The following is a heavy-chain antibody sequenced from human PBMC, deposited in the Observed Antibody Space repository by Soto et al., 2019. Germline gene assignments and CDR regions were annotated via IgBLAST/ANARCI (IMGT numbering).Heavy chain of an antibody. J-gene: IGHJ6*02. CDR2: ISGSGGST. CDR1: VFTFSSYA. Sequence: AGGSLRLSCASSVFTFSSYAMSWVRQAPGKGLEWVSAISGSGGSTYYADSVKGRFTISRDNSKNALYLQMNSLRAEDTAVYYCAITEGGSEGFGYYYGMDVWGQGTTVTVSS. D-gene: IGHD3-16*01. CDR3: AITEGGSEGFGYYYGMDV. V-gene: IGHV3-23*01.